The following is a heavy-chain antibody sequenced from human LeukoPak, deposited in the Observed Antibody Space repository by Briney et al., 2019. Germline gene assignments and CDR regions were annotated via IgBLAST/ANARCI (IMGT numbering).Heavy chain of an antibody. J-gene: IGHJ4*02. Sequence: PGRSLTLSCAASGFTFSSYAMHWVRQAPGKGLEWVAVISYDGSNKYYADSVKGRFTISRDNSKNTPYLQMNSLRAEDTAVYYCASRRIVVVPAATLDYWGQGTLVTVSS. CDR2: ISYDGSNK. CDR3: ASRRIVVVPAATLDY. CDR1: GFTFSSYA. V-gene: IGHV3-30-3*01. D-gene: IGHD2-2*01.